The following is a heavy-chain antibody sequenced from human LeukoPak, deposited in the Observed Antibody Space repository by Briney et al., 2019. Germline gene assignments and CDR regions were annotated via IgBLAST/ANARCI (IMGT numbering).Heavy chain of an antibody. D-gene: IGHD1-26*01. CDR1: GFTVSNNY. CDR3: ARGKYSGSYYGWFDP. J-gene: IGHJ5*02. CDR2: IYSIGTT. V-gene: IGHV3-53*01. Sequence: GGSLRLSCAASGFTVSNNYMSWVRQAPGKGLEWVSIIYSIGTTYYTDSVRGRFTISRDNAKNSLYLQMNSLRAEDTAVYYCARGKYSGSYYGWFDPWGQGTLVTVSS.